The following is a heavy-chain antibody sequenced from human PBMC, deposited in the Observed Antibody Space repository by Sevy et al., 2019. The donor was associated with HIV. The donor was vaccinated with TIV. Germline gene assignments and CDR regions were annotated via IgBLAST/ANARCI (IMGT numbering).Heavy chain of an antibody. D-gene: IGHD6-19*01. J-gene: IGHJ4*02. CDR2: ISWDGGTT. CDR1: GFTFDDYG. Sequence: GGSLRLSCAASGFTFDDYGMHWVRQAPGKGLEWVSLISWDGGTTYYADSVKGRFTISRDNSKNSLYLQMNSLRPDDTALYYCAKYLVRVGAIHNGWYFDYWGQGTQVTVSS. CDR3: AKYLVRVGAIHNGWYFDY. V-gene: IGHV3-43D*03.